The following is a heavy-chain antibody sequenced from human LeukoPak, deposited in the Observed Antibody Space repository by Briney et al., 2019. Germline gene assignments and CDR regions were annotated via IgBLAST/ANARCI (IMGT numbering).Heavy chain of an antibody. J-gene: IGHJ6*02. V-gene: IGHV1-69*13. CDR1: GGTFSSYA. Sequence: ASVKVSSKASGGTFSSYAISWVRQAPGQGLEWMGGIIPIFGTANYAQKFQGRVTITADESTSTAYMELSSLRSEDTAVYYCARLPLRSIAVGYYGMDVWGQGTTVTVSS. CDR2: IIPIFGTA. CDR3: ARLPLRSIAVGYYGMDV. D-gene: IGHD6-6*01.